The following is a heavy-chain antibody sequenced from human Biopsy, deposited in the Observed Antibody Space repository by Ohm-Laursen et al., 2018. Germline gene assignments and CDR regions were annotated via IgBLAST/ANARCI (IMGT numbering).Heavy chain of an antibody. CDR1: GFIFSTYT. Sequence: SLRLSCTAPGFIFSTYTMNWVRQAPGEGLEWVSSISSRSSDIYYADSVKGRFTISRDSSKNTLYLQMNSLRVEDTAVYYCARGPSGVATIGRGQGTLVTVSS. CDR3: ARGPSGVATIG. J-gene: IGHJ4*02. V-gene: IGHV3-21*01. D-gene: IGHD5-24*01. CDR2: ISSRSSDI.